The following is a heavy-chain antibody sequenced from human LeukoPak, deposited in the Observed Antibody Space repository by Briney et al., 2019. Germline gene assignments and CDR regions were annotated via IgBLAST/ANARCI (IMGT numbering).Heavy chain of an antibody. CDR3: ASGGYCSGGSCYSEPHYYYMDV. V-gene: IGHV3-33*01. CDR2: IWYDGSNK. D-gene: IGHD2-15*01. CDR1: GFTFISYG. J-gene: IGHJ6*03. Sequence: RGSLRLSCAASGFTFISYGMHWVRQAPGKGLEWVAVIWYDGSNKYYADSVKGRFTISRDNSKNTLYLQMNSLRAEDTAVYYCASGGYCSGGSCYSEPHYYYMDVWGKGTTVTVSS.